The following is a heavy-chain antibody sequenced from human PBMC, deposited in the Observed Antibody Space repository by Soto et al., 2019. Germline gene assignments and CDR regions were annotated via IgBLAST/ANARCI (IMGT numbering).Heavy chain of an antibody. CDR3: ERSPYSYWHNDY. Sequence: EVQLVESGGGLVQPGGSLRLSCAASGLTVSSNYMRWVRQAPGKGLEWVSVIYSGGSTYYADSVKGRLTISIDNSKNTLYLQMNSLRADDTDVYYCERSPYSYWHNDYWGQGHLVTVSS. V-gene: IGHV3-66*01. CDR1: GLTVSSNY. D-gene: IGHD5-18*01. J-gene: IGHJ4*02. CDR2: IYSGGST.